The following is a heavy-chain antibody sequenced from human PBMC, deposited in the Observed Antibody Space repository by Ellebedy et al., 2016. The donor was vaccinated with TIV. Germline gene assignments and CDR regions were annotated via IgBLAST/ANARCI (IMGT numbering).Heavy chain of an antibody. CDR2: VNHSGST. J-gene: IGHJ4*02. CDR3: ARGLGPIGYCTSTSCYWDY. V-gene: IGHV4-34*01. D-gene: IGHD2-2*01. CDR1: VGSFSGYY. Sequence: SETLSLXXAVYVGSFSGYYWSWIRQPPGKGLEWIGEVNHSGSTNYNPSLKSRVTISVDTSKNQFSLKLSSVTAADTAVYYCARGLGPIGYCTSTSCYWDYWGQGTLVTVSS.